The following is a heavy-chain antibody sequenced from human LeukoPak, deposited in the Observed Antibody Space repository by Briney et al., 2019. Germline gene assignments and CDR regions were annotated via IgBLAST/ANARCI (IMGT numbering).Heavy chain of an antibody. CDR1: GYSFTSYW. Sequence: GESPKISCKGSGYSFTSYWIGWVRQMPGKGLEWMGIIYPGDSDTRYSPSFQGQVTISADKSISTAYLQWSSLKASDTAMYYCARIGSGSYARDAFDIWGQGTMVTVSS. CDR3: ARIGSGSYARDAFDI. D-gene: IGHD1-26*01. CDR2: IYPGDSDT. J-gene: IGHJ3*02. V-gene: IGHV5-51*01.